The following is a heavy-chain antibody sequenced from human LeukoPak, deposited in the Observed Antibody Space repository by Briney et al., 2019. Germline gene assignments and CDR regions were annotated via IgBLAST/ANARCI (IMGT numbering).Heavy chain of an antibody. CDR1: GFTFSSYG. V-gene: IGHV3-30*02. D-gene: IGHD6-13*01. J-gene: IGHJ3*02. Sequence: PGGSLTLSCAVSGFTFSSYGMHWVRQAPGKGLVWVVLIRYDGSNKYYADSVKGRFTISTDNSKTTLYPQMNSLRGEDTAVYYCAKDARYSSSWLTVYDAFDSCGEGTMVTVSA. CDR2: IRYDGSNK. CDR3: AKDARYSSSWLTVYDAFDS.